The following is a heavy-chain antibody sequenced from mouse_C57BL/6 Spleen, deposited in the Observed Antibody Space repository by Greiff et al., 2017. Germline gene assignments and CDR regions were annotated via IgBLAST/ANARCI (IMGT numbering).Heavy chain of an antibody. CDR2: IYPGDGDT. CDR1: GYAFSSSW. V-gene: IGHV1-82*01. CDR3: ARKIYYDYDDYAMDY. Sequence: QVQLQQSGPELVKPGASVKISCKASGYAFSSSWMNWVKQRPGKGLEWIGRIYPGDGDTNYNGKFKGKATLTADKSSSTAYMQLSSLTSEDSAVYFCARKIYYDYDDYAMDYWGQGTSVTVSS. J-gene: IGHJ4*01. D-gene: IGHD2-4*01.